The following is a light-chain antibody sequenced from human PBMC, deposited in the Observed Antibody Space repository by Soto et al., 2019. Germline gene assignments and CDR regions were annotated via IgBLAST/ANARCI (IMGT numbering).Light chain of an antibody. V-gene: IGLV2-14*01. Sequence: QSALTQPASVSGSPGQSITISCTGTSSDFGGYNYVSWYQQHPGKAPKLMIYDVSHRPSGVSNRFSGSKSGNTASLTISGLQAEDEADYYCSSYTSSSISYVFGTGTKVTVL. CDR2: DVS. CDR1: SSDFGGYNY. J-gene: IGLJ1*01. CDR3: SSYTSSSISYV.